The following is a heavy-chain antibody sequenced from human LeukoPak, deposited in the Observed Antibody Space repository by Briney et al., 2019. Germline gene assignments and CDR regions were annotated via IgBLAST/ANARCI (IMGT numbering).Heavy chain of an antibody. J-gene: IGHJ4*02. Sequence: ASVTVSFKASGYTFTSYYMHWVRQAPGQGLEWMGIINPSGGSTSYAQKFQGRVTMTRDTSTSTVYMELSSLRSEDTAVYYCASGSTGTRYYFDYWGQGTLVTVSS. CDR1: GYTFTSYY. CDR3: ASGSTGTRYYFDY. D-gene: IGHD1-1*01. CDR2: INPSGGST. V-gene: IGHV1-46*01.